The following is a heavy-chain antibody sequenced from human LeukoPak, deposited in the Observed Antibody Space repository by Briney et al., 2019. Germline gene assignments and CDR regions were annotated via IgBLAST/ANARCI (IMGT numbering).Heavy chain of an antibody. CDR3: ARNQLGDFYYYYAMDV. CDR1: TFTLSSYT. V-gene: IGHV3-30-3*01. CDR2: ISYDGTNK. J-gene: IGHJ6*02. Sequence: PGRSLRLSCAASTFTLSSYTVHWVRQAPGKGLEWVAVISYDGTNKYYADSVRGRFTISRDNSNNTVFLQMNSLRAEDTAVYDCARNQLGDFYYYYAMDVWGQGTTVTVSS. D-gene: IGHD3-10*01.